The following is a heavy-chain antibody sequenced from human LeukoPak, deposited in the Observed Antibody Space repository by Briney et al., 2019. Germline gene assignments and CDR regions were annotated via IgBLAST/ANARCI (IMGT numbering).Heavy chain of an antibody. CDR3: ARAKPKNMVRGLIMRRESRYYFDY. D-gene: IGHD3-10*01. V-gene: IGHV3-53*01. J-gene: IGHJ4*02. CDR2: IYSGGST. CDR1: GFTFSSYA. Sequence: GSLRLSCAASGFTFSSYAMNWVRQAPGKGLEWVSVIYSGGSTYYADSVKGRFTISRDNSKSTLYIQMNSLRAEDTAVYYCARAKPKNMVRGLIMRRESRYYFDYWGQGTRVTVSS.